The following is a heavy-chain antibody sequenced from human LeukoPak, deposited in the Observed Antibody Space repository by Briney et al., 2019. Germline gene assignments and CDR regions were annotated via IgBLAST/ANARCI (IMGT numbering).Heavy chain of an antibody. CDR3: ARDSIGMGFGADYGMDV. D-gene: IGHD3-10*01. Sequence: SETLSLTCAVYGGSFSGYYWSWIRQPPGKGLEWIGEINHSGSTNYNPSLKSRVTISVDTSKNQFSLKLSSVTAADTAVYYCARDSIGMGFGADYGMDVWGQGTTVTVSS. J-gene: IGHJ6*02. CDR1: GGSFSGYY. V-gene: IGHV4-34*01. CDR2: INHSGST.